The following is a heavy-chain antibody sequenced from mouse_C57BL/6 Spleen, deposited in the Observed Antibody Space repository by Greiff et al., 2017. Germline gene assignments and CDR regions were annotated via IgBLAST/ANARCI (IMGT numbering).Heavy chain of an antibody. V-gene: IGHV1-64*01. J-gene: IGHJ2*01. CDR2: IHPNSGST. D-gene: IGHD2-4*01. CDR1: GYTFTSYW. Sequence: VKLMESGAELVKPGASVKLSCKASGYTFTSYWMHWVKQRPGQGLEWIGMIHPNSGSTNYNEKFKSKATLTVDKSSSTAYMQLSSLTSEDSAVYYCARDDYWEGYFDYWGQGTTLTVSS. CDR3: ARDDYWEGYFDY.